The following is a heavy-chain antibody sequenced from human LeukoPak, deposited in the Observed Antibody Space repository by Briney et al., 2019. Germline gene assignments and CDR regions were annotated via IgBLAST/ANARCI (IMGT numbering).Heavy chain of an antibody. Sequence: PSETLSLTCTVSGGSISSHFWSWIRQPPGKGLEWFGYTYSSGSTSYNPSLESRVTISVDTSKNQFSLNLNSVTAADTAIYYCARGALVRGVFNPLDYWGQGALVTVSS. CDR3: ARGALVRGVFNPLDY. CDR1: GGSISSHF. V-gene: IGHV4-59*11. J-gene: IGHJ4*02. D-gene: IGHD3-10*01. CDR2: TYSSGST.